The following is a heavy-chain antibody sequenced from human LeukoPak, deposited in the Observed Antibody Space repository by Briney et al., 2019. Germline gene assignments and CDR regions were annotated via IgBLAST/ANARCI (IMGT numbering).Heavy chain of an antibody. J-gene: IGHJ6*04. D-gene: IGHD3-10*01. Sequence: SETLSLTCAVYGGSFSGYYWSWIRQPPGKGLEWIGEINHSGSTNYNPSLKSRVTISVDTSKNQFSLELSSVTAADTAVYYCARGRRITMVRGVPYAVWGKGTTVTVSS. CDR1: GGSFSGYY. CDR2: INHSGST. CDR3: ARGRRITMVRGVPYAV. V-gene: IGHV4-34*01.